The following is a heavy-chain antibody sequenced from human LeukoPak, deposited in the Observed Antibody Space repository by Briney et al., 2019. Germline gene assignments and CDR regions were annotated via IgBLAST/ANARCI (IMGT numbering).Heavy chain of an antibody. J-gene: IGHJ4*02. Sequence: SQTLSLTCTLSGGSISSGSYYWNWIRQPAGKGLEWLGNIFTRGPTKYNASLETRLPISLETARKQFSLSLRSVSSADTAIYFCARSSLAVYFNYWGQGTLVTASS. CDR1: GGSISSGSYY. CDR3: ARSSLAVYFNY. V-gene: IGHV4-61*09. CDR2: IFTRGPT. D-gene: IGHD6-19*01.